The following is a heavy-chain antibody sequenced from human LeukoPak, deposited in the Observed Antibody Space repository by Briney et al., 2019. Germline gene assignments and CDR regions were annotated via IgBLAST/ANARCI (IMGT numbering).Heavy chain of an antibody. CDR1: GFTFSTFA. CDR3: AKDPMVRGSTYDY. J-gene: IGHJ4*02. Sequence: TGGSLALSCAASGFTFSTFAMTWVRQAPGKGLEWVSAIGPTGRSTYYADSVRGRFTISRDNSKNTLYLQMNSLRAADTAIYYCAKDPMVRGSTYDYWGQGTLVTVSS. D-gene: IGHD3-10*01. CDR2: IGPTGRST. V-gene: IGHV3-23*01.